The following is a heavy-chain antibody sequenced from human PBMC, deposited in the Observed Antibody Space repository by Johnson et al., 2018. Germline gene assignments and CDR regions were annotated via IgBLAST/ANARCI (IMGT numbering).Heavy chain of an antibody. V-gene: IGHV1-69*01. J-gene: IGHJ6*02. CDR2: IIPIFGTA. Sequence: QVQLQESGAEVKKPGASVKVSCKASGGTFSSYAISWVRQAPGQGLEWMGGIIPIFGTANYAQKFQGRVTITADESTSTAYMELSSLGSEETAVYYCAGDCSSTSCYTREYSYGMDVWGQGTTVTVSS. CDR3: AGDCSSTSCYTREYSYGMDV. CDR1: GGTFSSYA. D-gene: IGHD2-2*02.